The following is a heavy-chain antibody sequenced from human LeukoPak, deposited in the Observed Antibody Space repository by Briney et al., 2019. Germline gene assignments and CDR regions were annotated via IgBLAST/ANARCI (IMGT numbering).Heavy chain of an antibody. J-gene: IGHJ4*02. D-gene: IGHD3-3*01. CDR1: GGSFSGYY. CDR2: INHSGST. V-gene: IGHV4-34*01. CDR3: ARTVRFLEWLLARFDY. Sequence: SETLSLTCAVYGGSFSGYYWSWIRQPPGKGLEWIGEINHSGSTNYNPSLKSRVTISVDTSKNQFSLKLSSVTAADTAVYYCARTVRFLEWLLARFDYWGQGTLVTVSS.